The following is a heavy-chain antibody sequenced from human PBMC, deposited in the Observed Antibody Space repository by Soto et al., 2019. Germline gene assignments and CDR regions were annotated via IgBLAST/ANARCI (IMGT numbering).Heavy chain of an antibody. D-gene: IGHD6-13*01. Sequence: GGSLRLSCAASGFTFSSYGMHWVRQAPGKGLEWVAVISYDGSNKYYADSVKGRFTISRDNSKNTLYLQMNSLRAEDTAVYYCARGYSSSYYWGQGTLVTVSS. CDR1: GFTFSSYG. V-gene: IGHV3-30*03. CDR3: ARGYSSSYY. J-gene: IGHJ4*02. CDR2: ISYDGSNK.